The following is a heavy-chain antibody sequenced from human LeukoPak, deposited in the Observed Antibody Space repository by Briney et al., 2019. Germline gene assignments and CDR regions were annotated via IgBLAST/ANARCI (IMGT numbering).Heavy chain of an antibody. D-gene: IGHD3-10*01. V-gene: IGHV3-30*02. CDR3: AKDLLRDRWFGES. J-gene: IGHJ5*02. Sequence: PGGSLRLSCVASGFTFRTYGMHWVRQAPGEGLEWVAFIRYDGSHKYYADSVKGRFTISRDDSKYTLYLQMNSLRVEDTAVYYCAKDLLRDRWFGESWGQGTLVTVSS. CDR1: GFTFRTYG. CDR2: IRYDGSHK.